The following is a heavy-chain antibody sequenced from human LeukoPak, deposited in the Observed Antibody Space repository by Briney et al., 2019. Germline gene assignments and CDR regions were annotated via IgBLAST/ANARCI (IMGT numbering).Heavy chain of an antibody. CDR2: ISWNSGSI. CDR1: GFTFDDCA. J-gene: IGHJ4*02. V-gene: IGHV3-9*01. D-gene: IGHD2-2*01. Sequence: GGSLRLSCAASGFTFDDCAMHWVRQAPGKGLEWVSGISWNSGSIGYADSVKGRFTISRDNAKNSLYLQMNSLRAEDTALYYCAKDLPRYCSSTSCSALDYWGQGTLVTVSS. CDR3: AKDLPRYCSSTSCSALDY.